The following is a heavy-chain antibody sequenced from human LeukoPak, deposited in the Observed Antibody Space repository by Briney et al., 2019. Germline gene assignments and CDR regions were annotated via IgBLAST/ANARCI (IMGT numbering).Heavy chain of an antibody. CDR2: VYTSGST. CDR3: ARDRAGSSSWYASYDN. J-gene: IGHJ4*02. V-gene: IGHV4-61*02. D-gene: IGHD6-13*01. Sequence: SQTLSLTCAVSGASITSGSSYWSWIRQPAGKGLEWIGRVYTSGSTNYNPSLQSRVTITVDTYKNQFPLKLSSVTAADMAVYYCARDRAGSSSWYASYDNWGQGTLVTVSS. CDR1: GASITSGSSY.